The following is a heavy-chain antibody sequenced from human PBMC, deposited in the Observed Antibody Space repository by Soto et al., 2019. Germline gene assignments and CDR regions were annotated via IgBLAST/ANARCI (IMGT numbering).Heavy chain of an antibody. J-gene: IGHJ3*02. CDR2: IYYGST. CDR3: ARTPDI. V-gene: IGHV4-30-2*01. CDR1: GGSISSGGYS. Sequence: QLKLQESGSGLVKPSQTLSLTCAVSGGSISSGGYSWSWIRQPPGKGLEWIGYIYYGSTYYNPSLKSRVTLAVDRSKNQFSLKLSSVTAADTAVYYCARTPDIWGQGTMVTVSS.